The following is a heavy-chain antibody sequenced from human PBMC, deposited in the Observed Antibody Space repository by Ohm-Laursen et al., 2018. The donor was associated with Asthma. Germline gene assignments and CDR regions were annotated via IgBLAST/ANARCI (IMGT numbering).Heavy chain of an antibody. J-gene: IGHJ3*02. V-gene: IGHV4-59*01. Sequence: SETLSLTCTVSGGSISSYYWSWIRQPPGKGLEWIGYIYYSGSTNYNPSLKSRVTISVDTSKNQFSLKLSSVTAADTAVYYCARGDWDDAFDIWGQGTMVTVSS. CDR3: ARGDWDDAFDI. CDR2: IYYSGST. CDR1: GGSISSYY. D-gene: IGHD3/OR15-3a*01.